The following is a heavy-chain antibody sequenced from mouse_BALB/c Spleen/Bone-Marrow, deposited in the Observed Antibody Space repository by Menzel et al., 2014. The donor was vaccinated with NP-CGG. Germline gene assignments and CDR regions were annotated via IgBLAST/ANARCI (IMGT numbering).Heavy chain of an antibody. CDR1: GFSLTGYG. V-gene: IGHV2-6-7*01. CDR2: IWGDGST. D-gene: IGHD4-1*01. Sequence: VHLVESGPGLVAPSQSLSITCTVSGFSLTGYGVNWVRQPPGKGLEWLGMIWGDGSTDYNSALKSRLSISKDNSKSQVLLKMNSLQTDDTARYYCARTLGHYAMDYWGQGTSVTVSS. CDR3: ARTLGHYAMDY. J-gene: IGHJ4*01.